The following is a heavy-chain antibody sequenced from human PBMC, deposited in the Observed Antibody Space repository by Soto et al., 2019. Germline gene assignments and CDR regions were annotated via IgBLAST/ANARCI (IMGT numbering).Heavy chain of an antibody. CDR1: GFTFSSYG. J-gene: IGHJ6*03. CDR2: ISYDGSKK. V-gene: IGHV3-30*18. Sequence: GGSLRLSCAASGFTFSSYGMHWVRQAPGKGLEWVAIISYDGSKKYYADSVKGRLSISRDNSKKTLYLQMNSLRAEDTAVYFCAKDIGWLGEFDFYYMDVWGKGTTVTVSS. D-gene: IGHD3-10*01. CDR3: AKDIGWLGEFDFYYMDV.